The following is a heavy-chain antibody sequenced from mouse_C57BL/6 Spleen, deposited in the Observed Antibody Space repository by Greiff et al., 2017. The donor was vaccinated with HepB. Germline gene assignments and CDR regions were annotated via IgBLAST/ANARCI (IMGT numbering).Heavy chain of an antibody. CDR1: GYTFTDYE. CDR3: TRNGEAPFDY. V-gene: IGHV1-15*01. J-gene: IGHJ2*01. CDR2: IDPETGGT. Sequence: LVESGAELVRPGASVTLSCKASGYTFTDYEMHWVKQTPVHGLEWIGAIDPETGGTAYNQKFKGKAILTADKSSSTAYMELRSLTSEDSAVYYCTRNGEAPFDYWGQGTTLTVSS.